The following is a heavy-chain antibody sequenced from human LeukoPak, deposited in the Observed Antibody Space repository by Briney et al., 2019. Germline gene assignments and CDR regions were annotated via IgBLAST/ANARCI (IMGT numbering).Heavy chain of an antibody. CDR1: DAPFSSYW. Sequence: GGSLRLSCAASDAPFSSYWMNWVRQTPGKVLEWAANITPDGNPKYYVDSVRGRFTISRDNAKKSLYLEMNNLRVEDTALYYCTRSAIDWGQGTLVTVSS. CDR2: ITPDGNPK. V-gene: IGHV3-7*01. D-gene: IGHD2/OR15-2a*01. CDR3: TRSAID. J-gene: IGHJ4*02.